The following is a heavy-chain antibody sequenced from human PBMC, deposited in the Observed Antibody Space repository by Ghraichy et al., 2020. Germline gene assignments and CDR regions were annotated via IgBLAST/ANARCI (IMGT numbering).Heavy chain of an antibody. D-gene: IGHD3-16*01. J-gene: IGHJ3*02. CDR3: ARVRLGAFDI. CDR2: IKLDGSEK. Sequence: GGSLRLSCAASGFTFSTYWMNWVRQAPGKGLEWVANIKLDGSEKYYVDSVKGRFTISRDNAKNALYLQMNTLRAEDTAVYYCARVRLGAFDIWGQGTMVTVSS. CDR1: GFTFSTYW. V-gene: IGHV3-7*01.